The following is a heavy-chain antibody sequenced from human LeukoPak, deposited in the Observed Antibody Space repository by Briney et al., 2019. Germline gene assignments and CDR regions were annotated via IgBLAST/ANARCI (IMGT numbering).Heavy chain of an antibody. CDR3: AKGTVVTTHPLADY. J-gene: IGHJ4*02. D-gene: IGHD2-21*02. V-gene: IGHV3-23*01. CDR1: GFTFSSYG. CDR2: ISGSSDDT. Sequence: GGSLRLSCAASGFTFSSYGMHWVRQAPGKGLEWVSSISGSSDDTWYGDSVKGRFIISRDNSKNMLSLQMNSLRAEDTAIYYCAKGTVVTTHPLADYWGQGTLVTVSP.